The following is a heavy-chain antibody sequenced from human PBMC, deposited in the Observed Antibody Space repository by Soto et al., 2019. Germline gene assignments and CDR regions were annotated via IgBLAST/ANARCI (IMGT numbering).Heavy chain of an antibody. J-gene: IGHJ6*02. CDR1: GFTLSNHD. CDR2: IGIGGDT. Sequence: GGSLRLSCAASGFTLSNHDMYWVRQATGKSLEWVSAIGIGGDTYYPASVKGRFTISRQNAKNSLQLQMNNLRAGDTAVYYCARGPGSPRYYNGMDVWGQGTTVTVSS. V-gene: IGHV3-13*01. CDR3: ARGPGSPRYYNGMDV. D-gene: IGHD3-10*01.